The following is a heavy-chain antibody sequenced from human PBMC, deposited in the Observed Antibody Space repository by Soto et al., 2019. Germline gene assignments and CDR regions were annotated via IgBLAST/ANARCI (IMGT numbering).Heavy chain of an antibody. D-gene: IGHD3-3*01. V-gene: IGHV3-23*01. CDR3: AKAGRPYYDLWSENRFDP. CDR1: GFTFSSYA. Sequence: PGGSLRLSCAASGFTFSSYAMAWVRQAPGKGLEWVSSISGSGGATYYADSVKGRFTMSRDDSKNTLYLQMNSLRAEDTALYYCAKAGRPYYDLWSENRFDPWGQGTLVTVSS. J-gene: IGHJ5*02. CDR2: ISGSGGAT.